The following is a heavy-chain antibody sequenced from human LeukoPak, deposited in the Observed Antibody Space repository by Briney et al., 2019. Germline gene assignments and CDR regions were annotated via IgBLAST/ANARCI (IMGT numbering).Heavy chain of an antibody. CDR3: ARDVEGGTFDI. Sequence: GGSLRLSCAASGFTFSRFWMNWVRQAPGRGLEWVANIDQSGGRNSYVDSVKGRFTISRDNAKNSLFLEMSSLRADDTAVYFCARDVEGGTFDIWGQGTTVTVSS. V-gene: IGHV3-7*05. J-gene: IGHJ3*02. D-gene: IGHD3-16*01. CDR2: IDQSGGRN. CDR1: GFTFSRFW.